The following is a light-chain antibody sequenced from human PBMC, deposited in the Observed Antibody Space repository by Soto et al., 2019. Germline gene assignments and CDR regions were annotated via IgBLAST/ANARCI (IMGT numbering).Light chain of an antibody. CDR1: SSDVGGYNY. V-gene: IGLV2-14*01. CDR3: SSYTSSSTWV. CDR2: EVS. Sequence: QLVLTQPASVSRSPGQSITISCTGTSSDVGGYNYVSWYQQHPGKAPKLMIYEVSNRPSGVSNRFSGSKSGNTASLTISGLQAEDEADYYCSSYTSSSTWVFGGGTKLTVL. J-gene: IGLJ3*02.